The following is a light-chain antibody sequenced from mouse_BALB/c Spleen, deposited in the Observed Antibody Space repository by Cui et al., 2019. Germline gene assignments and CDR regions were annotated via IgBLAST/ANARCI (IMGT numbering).Light chain of an antibody. Sequence: QIVLTQSPAIMSASPGEKVTMTCSASSSVSYMYWYQQKPGSSPRLLIYDTSNLASGVPVRFSGSGSGTSYSLTISRMEAEDAATYYCQQWSSYPFTFGSGTKFEIK. J-gene: IGKJ4*01. V-gene: IGKV4-55*01. CDR2: DTS. CDR3: QQWSSYPFT. CDR1: SSVSY.